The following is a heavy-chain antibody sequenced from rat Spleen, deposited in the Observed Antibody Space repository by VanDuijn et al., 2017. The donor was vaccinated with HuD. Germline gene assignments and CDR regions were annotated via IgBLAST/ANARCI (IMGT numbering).Heavy chain of an antibody. J-gene: IGHJ1*01. D-gene: IGHD1-6*01. CDR3: TRMYTTDSDWYFDF. CDR1: GFTFSNYG. V-gene: IGHV5-29*01. CDR2: INYDTTST. Sequence: EVQLMESGGGLVQPGRSLKLSCAASGFTFSNYGMAWVRQAPTRGLEWVATINYDTTSTHYRDSVKGRFTISRDDAKSTLYLQMNSLRSEDTATYYCTRMYTTDSDWYFDFWGPGTRVTVSS.